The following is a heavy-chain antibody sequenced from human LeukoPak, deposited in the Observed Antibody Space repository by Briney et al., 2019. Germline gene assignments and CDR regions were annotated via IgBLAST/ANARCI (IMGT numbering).Heavy chain of an antibody. CDR1: GGVFSGLY. V-gene: IGHV4-34*01. J-gene: IGHJ3*01. CDR3: ATSLYCGTGCL. D-gene: IGHD2-21*01. CDR2: MKDGGST. Sequence: SETLSLTCAGCGGVFSGLYWSWIRQPPGKGLEWIGEMKDGGSTNYNPSLKSRVTLSLDTSKNQFSLKLTSVTAADTAVYYCATSLYCGTGCLWGQGTMVTVSS.